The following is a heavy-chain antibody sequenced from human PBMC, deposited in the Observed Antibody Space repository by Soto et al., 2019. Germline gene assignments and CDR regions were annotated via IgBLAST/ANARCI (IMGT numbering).Heavy chain of an antibody. Sequence: QVQLQESGPGLVKPSETLSLTCTVSGGSISSYYWSWIRQPPGKGLEWIRYIYYSGSTNYNPSLKSRVTISVDTSKNQFSLKLSSVTAADTAVYYCARVEGSSGWYYTSFDPWGQGTLVTVSS. V-gene: IGHV4-59*01. J-gene: IGHJ5*02. CDR3: ARVEGSSGWYYTSFDP. CDR2: IYYSGST. CDR1: GGSISSYY. D-gene: IGHD6-19*01.